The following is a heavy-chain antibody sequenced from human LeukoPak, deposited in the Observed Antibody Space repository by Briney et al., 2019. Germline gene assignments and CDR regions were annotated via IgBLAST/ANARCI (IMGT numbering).Heavy chain of an antibody. D-gene: IGHD3-22*01. V-gene: IGHV3-15*01. Sequence: GGSLRLSCAASGFTSSNGWMSWVRQAPGKGLEWVGRIKSKRDGGTTDYAAPVNGRFTISRDDSKNTLYLQMNSLKTEDTAVYYCTTEYYYDSSGLFDYWGQGTLVTVSS. CDR3: TTEYYYDSSGLFDY. CDR2: IKSKRDGGTT. J-gene: IGHJ4*02. CDR1: GFTSSNGW.